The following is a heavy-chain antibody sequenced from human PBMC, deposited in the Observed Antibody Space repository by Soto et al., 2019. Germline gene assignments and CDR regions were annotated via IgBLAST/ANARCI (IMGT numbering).Heavy chain of an antibody. D-gene: IGHD3-3*02. CDR1: GYTFSAYT. Sequence: ASVKVSCKAAGYTFSAYTMNWVRQAPGQSLEWMGWINVGSGNTRYSQNFQGRVSITRDTSASTVYMELTGLKSEDTAMYYCARDTETLGPRANDALDIWGQGTIVTVSS. CDR3: ARDTETLGPRANDALDI. CDR2: INVGSGNT. J-gene: IGHJ3*02. V-gene: IGHV1-3*01.